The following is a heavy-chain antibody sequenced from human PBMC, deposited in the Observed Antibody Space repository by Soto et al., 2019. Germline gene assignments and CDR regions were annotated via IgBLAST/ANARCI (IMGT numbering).Heavy chain of an antibody. V-gene: IGHV4-59*08. CDR1: GGSISSYY. CDR2: IYYSGST. Sequence: QVQLQESGPGLVKPSETLSLTCTVSGGSISSYYWSWIRQPPGKGLEWIGYIYYSGSTNYNPPLKSRVTISVDTSKNQFSLKLSSVTAADTAVYYCARHKTVTTFRYFDLWGRGTLVTVSS. CDR3: ARHKTVTTFRYFDL. J-gene: IGHJ2*01. D-gene: IGHD4-17*01.